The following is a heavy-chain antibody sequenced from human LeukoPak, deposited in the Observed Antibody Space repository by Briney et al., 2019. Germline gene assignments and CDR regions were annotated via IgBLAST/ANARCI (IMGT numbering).Heavy chain of an antibody. CDR2: INHSGST. D-gene: IGHD3-3*01. CDR1: GGSISSYY. J-gene: IGHJ3*02. V-gene: IGHV4-34*01. CDR3: ARTANPYYDFWSGSADDAFDI. Sequence: PSETLSLTCTVSGGSISSYYWSWIRQPPGKGLEWIGEINHSGSTNYNPSLKSRVTISVDTSKNQFSLKLSSVTAADTAVYYCARTANPYYDFWSGSADDAFDIWGQGTMVTVSS.